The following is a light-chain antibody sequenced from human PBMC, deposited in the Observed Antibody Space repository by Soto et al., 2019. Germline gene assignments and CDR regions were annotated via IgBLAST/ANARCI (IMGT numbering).Light chain of an antibody. Sequence: QSALTQPASVSGSPGQSITISCTGTSSDVGGYNYVSWYQQRPGKAPKLMIYEVSNRPSGVSNRFSGSKSGNTASLTISGLQAGDEADYYCSSYTSISTYVFGTGTKVTVL. V-gene: IGLV2-14*01. J-gene: IGLJ1*01. CDR3: SSYTSISTYV. CDR2: EVS. CDR1: SSDVGGYNY.